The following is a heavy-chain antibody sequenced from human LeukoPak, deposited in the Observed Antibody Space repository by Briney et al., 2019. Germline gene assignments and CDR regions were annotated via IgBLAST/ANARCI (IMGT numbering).Heavy chain of an antibody. CDR3: ARGGDVTYYDFWSAATY. V-gene: IGHV5-51*01. Sequence: GESLKISCKGSGYSFTTYWIGWVRQMPGKGLEWMGIIYPGDSDTRYSPSFQGQVTISADKSISTAYLQWSSLKASDTAMYYCARGGDVTYYDFWSAATYWGQGTLVTVSS. D-gene: IGHD3-3*01. J-gene: IGHJ4*02. CDR1: GYSFTTYW. CDR2: IYPGDSDT.